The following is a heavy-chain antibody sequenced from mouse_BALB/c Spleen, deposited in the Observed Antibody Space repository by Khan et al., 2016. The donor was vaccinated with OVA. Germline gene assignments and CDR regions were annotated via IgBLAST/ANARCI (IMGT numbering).Heavy chain of an antibody. CDR1: GFSLTSYG. Sequence: QVQLKESGPGLVAPSQSLSITCTVSGFSLTSYGVHWVRQPPGKGLEWLGVIWAGGTTNYNSALMSRLSLSIDNPKSPVFFKLNSLQTDDTAKYDCARAKGWDNAMDYWGQGTSVTVSS. CDR2: IWAGGTT. V-gene: IGHV2-9*02. J-gene: IGHJ4*01. CDR3: ARAKGWDNAMDY. D-gene: IGHD4-1*01.